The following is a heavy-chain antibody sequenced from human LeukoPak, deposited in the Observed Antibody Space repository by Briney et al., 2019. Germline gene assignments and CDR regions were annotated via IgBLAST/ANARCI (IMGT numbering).Heavy chain of an antibody. D-gene: IGHD1-26*01. J-gene: IGHJ3*02. V-gene: IGHV2-5*01. CDR1: GFSLSTSGVG. CDR2: IYWNDDK. Sequence: SGPTLVKPTQTLTLTCTFSGFSLSTSGVGVGWIRQPPGKALEWLALIYWNDDKRYSPSLKSRLTITKDTSKNQVVLTMTNMDPVDTATYYCAHTVGRVGATSDAFDIWGQGTMVTVSS. CDR3: AHTVGRVGATSDAFDI.